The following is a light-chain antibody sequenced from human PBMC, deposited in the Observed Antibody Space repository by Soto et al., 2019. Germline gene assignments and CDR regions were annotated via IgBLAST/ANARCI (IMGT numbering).Light chain of an antibody. CDR1: QSVDGY. CDR3: RQYGTSLASA. V-gene: IGKV3-20*01. CDR2: GAS. J-gene: IGKJ4*01. Sequence: TQSPDTLSVSLGKSATLSCRASQSVDGYLAWYHQRPGQSPRLLIYGASSRATGIPDRFSGSGSGTDFTLTISRLEPEDFAVYYRRQYGTSLASAIGGGTKVDIK.